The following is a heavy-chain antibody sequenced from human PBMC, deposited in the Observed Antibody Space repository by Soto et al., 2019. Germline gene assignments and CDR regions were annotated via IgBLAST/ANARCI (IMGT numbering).Heavy chain of an antibody. J-gene: IGHJ6*02. CDR1: GFTFSSYT. Sequence: QVQLVESGGGVVQPGRSLRLSCAASGFTFSSYTLHWVRQAPGKGLEWVAVISYDGSNKYYADSVKGRFTISRDNSKNKLYLQMNSLRPEDTAVYYCARDRRAPESYYYSGMDVWGQGTTVTVSS. CDR2: ISYDGSNK. CDR3: ARDRRAPESYYYSGMDV. V-gene: IGHV3-30-3*01.